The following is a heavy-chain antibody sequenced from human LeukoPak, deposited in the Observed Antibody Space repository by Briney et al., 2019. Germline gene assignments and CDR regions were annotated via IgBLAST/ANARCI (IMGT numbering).Heavy chain of an antibody. CDR3: ARILEGSGAAFDI. D-gene: IGHD1-26*01. CDR2: IHYTGIT. J-gene: IGHJ3*02. Sequence: SETLSLTCIVSVGSMNNYYWSWIRQPPGKGLDWIAYIHYTGITNYNPFLKSRVTISLDTSKNQFSLKLNSVTAADTAFYYCARILEGSGAAFDIWGQGTMVTVSS. CDR1: VGSMNNYY. V-gene: IGHV4-59*01.